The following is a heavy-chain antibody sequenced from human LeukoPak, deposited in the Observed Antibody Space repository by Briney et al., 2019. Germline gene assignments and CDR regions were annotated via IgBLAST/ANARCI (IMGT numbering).Heavy chain of an antibody. CDR3: ARDYSIDY. V-gene: IGHV3-48*01. CDR2: ISSSSTI. CDR1: GFTFSSYS. Sequence: GGSLRLSCAASGFTFSSYSMNWVRQAPGKGLEWVSYISSSSTIYYADSVKGRFTISRDNAKNSLYLQMNSLRAEDTAVYYCARDYSIDYWGQGTLVTVSS. D-gene: IGHD4-11*01. J-gene: IGHJ4*02.